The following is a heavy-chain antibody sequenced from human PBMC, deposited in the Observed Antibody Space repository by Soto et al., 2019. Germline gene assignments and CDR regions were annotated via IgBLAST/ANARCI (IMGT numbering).Heavy chain of an antibody. D-gene: IGHD2-2*02. CDR1: GYNFSGHY. CDR3: ARGGYHLVYHFDY. CDR2: INSNTGDT. V-gene: IGHV1-2*02. J-gene: IGHJ4*02. Sequence: ASVKVSCKASGYNFSGHYTHWVRQAPGQGLEWMGWINSNTGDTEYAQKFQGKVTMTMDRSISTAYMELNSLRSDDTAVYYCARGGYHLVYHFDYWGQGTLVTVSS.